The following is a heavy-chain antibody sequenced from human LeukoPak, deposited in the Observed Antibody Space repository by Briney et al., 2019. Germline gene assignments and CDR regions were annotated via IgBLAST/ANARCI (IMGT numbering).Heavy chain of an antibody. D-gene: IGHD3-22*01. Sequence: GASVKVSCKASGYTFTGYYMHWVRQAPGQGLEWMGRINPNSGGTNYAQKFQGRVTMTRDTSISTAYMELSRLRSDDTAVYYCASVDYYDSSGYRDYWGQGTPVTVSS. CDR2: INPNSGGT. J-gene: IGHJ4*02. CDR1: GYTFTGYY. CDR3: ASVDYYDSSGYRDY. V-gene: IGHV1-2*06.